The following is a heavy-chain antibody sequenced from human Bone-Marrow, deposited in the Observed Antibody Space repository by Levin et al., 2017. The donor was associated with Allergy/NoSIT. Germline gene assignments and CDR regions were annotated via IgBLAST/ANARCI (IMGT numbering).Heavy chain of an antibody. CDR3: AREEDRAGWYGFDY. J-gene: IGHJ4*02. CDR2: VYYSGTA. Sequence: SETLSLTCSVSGDSVSSSIYYWNWIRQTPGKGLEWIGYVYYSGTAKYNPSLSSRVTISVDTSKNQSSLKVNSLTAADAGVYYCAREEDRAGWYGFDYWGQGILVTVSS. D-gene: IGHD6-19*01. CDR1: GDSVSSSIYY. V-gene: IGHV4-61*01.